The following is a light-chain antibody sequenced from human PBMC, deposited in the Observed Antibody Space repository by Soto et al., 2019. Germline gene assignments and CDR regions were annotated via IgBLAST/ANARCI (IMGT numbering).Light chain of an antibody. V-gene: IGLV1-47*01. CDR2: RNN. J-gene: IGLJ2*01. CDR1: SSNIGNNH. CDR3: ATWDDSLSGVV. Sequence: QSVLTQPPSASGTPGQRVTVSCSGSSSNIGNNHVYWYQQLPGTAPKLLMYRNNQRPSGVPDRFSGSKSGTSASLDISGLRSEDEADYYCATWDDSLSGVVFGGGTKRTVL.